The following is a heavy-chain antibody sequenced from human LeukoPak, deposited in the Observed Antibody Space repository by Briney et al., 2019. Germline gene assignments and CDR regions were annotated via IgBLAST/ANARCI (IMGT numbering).Heavy chain of an antibody. V-gene: IGHV4-30-2*01. D-gene: IGHD3-3*01. CDR1: GGSISSGGYS. CDR3: ARGGFGVPFDY. Sequence: PSETLSLTCAVSGGSISSGGYSWSWIRQPPGKGLEWIGYMNHSGSTYYNPSLKSRVTTSVDRSKNQFSLKLTSVTAADTAVYYCARGGFGVPFDYWGQGTLVTVSS. J-gene: IGHJ4*02. CDR2: MNHSGST.